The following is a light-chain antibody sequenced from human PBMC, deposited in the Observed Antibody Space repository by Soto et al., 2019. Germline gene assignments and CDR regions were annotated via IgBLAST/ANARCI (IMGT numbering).Light chain of an antibody. J-gene: IGKJ4*01. CDR2: WAS. Sequence: DIVMTQSPDSLAVSLGERATINCKSSQSVLYSSNNKNYLAWYQQKPGQPPKLLIYWASTREFGVPDRFSGSGSGTDFNRTISSLQAEDVAVYYCQQYYNTPLTFGGGTKVEIK. V-gene: IGKV4-1*01. CDR3: QQYYNTPLT. CDR1: QSVLYSSNNKNY.